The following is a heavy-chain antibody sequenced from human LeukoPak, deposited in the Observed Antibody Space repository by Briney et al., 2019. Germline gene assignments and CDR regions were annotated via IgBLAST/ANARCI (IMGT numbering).Heavy chain of an antibody. V-gene: IGHV3-15*01. Sequence: PGXXLRLSCAASGFTFSNAWMSWVRQAPGKGMEWVGRIKTKTDGGTTDYAAPVKGRFTVSRDDSKNTLYLQMNSLKTEDTAIYYCATGLGGYWGRGTLVTVSS. CDR3: ATGLGGY. CDR1: GFTFSNAW. D-gene: IGHD4-23*01. J-gene: IGHJ4*02. CDR2: IKTKTDGGTT.